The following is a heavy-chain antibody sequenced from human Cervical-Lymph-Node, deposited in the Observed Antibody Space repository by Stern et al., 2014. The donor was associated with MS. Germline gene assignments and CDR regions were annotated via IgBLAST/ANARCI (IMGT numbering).Heavy chain of an antibody. CDR1: GYTFSAYY. V-gene: IGHV1-2*06. J-gene: IGHJ4*02. Sequence: VQLVQSGTEVKKPGASVKVSCKASGYTFSAYYVHWVRQAPGQGLEWMGRNNGHTGDTNYAQKFQGRVTMDRDPSISTAYLELASLRSDDTAVYYCAREGRSTVTTAAAYWGQGTLVTVSS. CDR2: NNGHTGDT. CDR3: AREGRSTVTTAAAY. D-gene: IGHD4-17*01.